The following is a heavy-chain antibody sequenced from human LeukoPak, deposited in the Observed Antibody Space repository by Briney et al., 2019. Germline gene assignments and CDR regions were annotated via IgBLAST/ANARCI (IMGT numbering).Heavy chain of an antibody. D-gene: IGHD1-26*01. Sequence: PGGSLRLSCAASGFTFSNYWMNWVRQAPGKGLEWVANIKQDGSEIFYVDSVKGRFTISRDNAKNPLYLQMNSLRAEDTAVYYCAGGGDSKSYFGYFDYWAQGTLVTVSS. V-gene: IGHV3-7*01. CDR1: GFTFSNYW. CDR3: AGGGDSKSYFGYFDY. J-gene: IGHJ4*02. CDR2: IKQDGSEI.